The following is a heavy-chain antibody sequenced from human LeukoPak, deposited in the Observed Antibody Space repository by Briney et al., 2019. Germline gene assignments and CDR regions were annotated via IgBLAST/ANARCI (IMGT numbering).Heavy chain of an antibody. V-gene: IGHV3-74*01. CDR2: LNSDVSVT. CDR3: VREYCGGDCYTDS. Sequence: PGGSLRLSCAASGFTFSLYWMHWVRQTPGKGLVWVSLLNSDVSVTTYADSGKGRFTISRDNAKNTLYLQMNNLKAEDTALYYCVREYCGGDCYTDSWGQGTLVTVSS. D-gene: IGHD2-21*02. CDR1: GFTFSLYW. J-gene: IGHJ4*02.